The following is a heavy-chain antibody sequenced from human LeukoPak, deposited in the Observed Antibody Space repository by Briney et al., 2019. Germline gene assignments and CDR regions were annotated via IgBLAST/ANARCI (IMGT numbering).Heavy chain of an antibody. CDR1: GGSISSYY. Sequence: SETLSLTCTVSGGSISSYYCSWIRQPPGKGLEWIGYIYYSGSTNYNPSLKSRVTISVDTSKNQFSLKLSSVTAADTAVYYCASLSVPAAAFDPWGQGTLVTVSS. CDR3: ASLSVPAAAFDP. V-gene: IGHV4-59*01. J-gene: IGHJ5*02. D-gene: IGHD2-2*01. CDR2: IYYSGST.